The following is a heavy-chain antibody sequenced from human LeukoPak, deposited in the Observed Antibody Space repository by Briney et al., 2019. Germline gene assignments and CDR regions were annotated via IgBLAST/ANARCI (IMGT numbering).Heavy chain of an antibody. CDR3: ARLSYDSGTHYTCYEY. CDR1: GVTFSSYS. J-gene: IGHJ4*02. V-gene: IGHV3-21*01. D-gene: IGHD3-10*01. CDR2: INSSSSYI. Sequence: GGSLRLSCAASGVTFSSYSMNWVRQAPGKGLEWVSSINSSSSYIYYADSVKGRFTISRDNAKHSLYLQMNSLRADDTAVYYCARLSYDSGTHYTCYEYWGQGTLVTVSS.